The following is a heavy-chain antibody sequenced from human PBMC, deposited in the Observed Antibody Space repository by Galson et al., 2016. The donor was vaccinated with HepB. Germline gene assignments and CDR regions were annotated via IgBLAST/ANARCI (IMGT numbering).Heavy chain of an antibody. CDR1: GFIFSDYY. CDR3: ARGKGGSSLDH. D-gene: IGHD1-26*01. Sequence: SLRLSCAASGFIFSDYYMSWIRQTPGKGLEWLAPITSRGATIYYPDSLKGRFTISRDNAENSLYLQMNSLRADDTAVYYCARGKGGSSLDHWGQGAQVTVSS. J-gene: IGHJ4*02. V-gene: IGHV3-11*01. CDR2: ITSRGATI.